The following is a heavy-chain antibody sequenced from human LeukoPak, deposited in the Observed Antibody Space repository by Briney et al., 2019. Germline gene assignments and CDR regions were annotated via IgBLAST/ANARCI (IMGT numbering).Heavy chain of an antibody. CDR2: INPSGGST. J-gene: IGHJ3*02. V-gene: IGHV1-46*01. CDR3: ARDENDSSGPLGDDAFDI. Sequence: ASVKVSCKASGGTFSSYAISWVRQAPGQGLEWMGIINPSGGSTSYAQKFQGRVTMTRDTSTSTVYMELSSLRSEDTAVYYCARDENDSSGPLGDDAFDIWGQGTMVTVSS. CDR1: GGTFSSYA. D-gene: IGHD3-22*01.